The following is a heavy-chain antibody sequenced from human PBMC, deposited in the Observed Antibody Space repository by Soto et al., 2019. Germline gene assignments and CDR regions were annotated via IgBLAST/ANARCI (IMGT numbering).Heavy chain of an antibody. V-gene: IGHV1-69*08. Sequence: QVQLVQSGAEVKKPGSSVKVSCKASGGTFSSYTISWVRQAPGQGLEWMGRIIPILGIANYAQKFQGRVTITADKSTSTAYMELSSLRSEDTAVYYCARDRYCSGGSCWGMDVWGQGTTVTVSS. CDR1: GGTFSSYT. D-gene: IGHD2-15*01. CDR3: ARDRYCSGGSCWGMDV. CDR2: IIPILGIA. J-gene: IGHJ6*02.